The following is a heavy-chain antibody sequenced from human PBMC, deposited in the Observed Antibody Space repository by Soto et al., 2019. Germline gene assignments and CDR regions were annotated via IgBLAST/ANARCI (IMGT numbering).Heavy chain of an antibody. J-gene: IGHJ6*01. CDR2: TFFKSKWHN. CDR1: GSSVSSDTSA. V-gene: IGHV6-1*01. CDR3: VGVNFFRGMDV. Sequence: SQTLSVTCAFSGSSVSSDTSAWICIRQSPSRGLEWLGRTFFKSKWHNDYALSVKSRITISPDTSQNQFSLDLDSVTPEDTAVYYCVGVNFFRGMDVWGQGTTVTVSS.